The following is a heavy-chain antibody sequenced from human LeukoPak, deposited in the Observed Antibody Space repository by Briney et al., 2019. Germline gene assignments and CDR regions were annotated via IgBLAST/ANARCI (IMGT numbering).Heavy chain of an antibody. Sequence: PGRSLRLSCAVSGFSFSSYGMHWVRQAPGKGLEWVAVIWYDGSNENYADSVKGRFTISRDNSKNTLYLQMNSLRAEDTAVYFCARGSNSGFSIDNWGQGTLVTVSS. J-gene: IGHJ4*02. V-gene: IGHV3-33*01. CDR3: ARGSNSGFSIDN. CDR1: GFSFSSYG. D-gene: IGHD2/OR15-2a*01. CDR2: IWYDGSNE.